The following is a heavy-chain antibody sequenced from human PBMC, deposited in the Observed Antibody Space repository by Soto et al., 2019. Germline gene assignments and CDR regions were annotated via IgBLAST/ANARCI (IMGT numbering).Heavy chain of an antibody. Sequence: RGESLKISCKGSGYNFTTFWIGWVRQVPGKGLEWMGIIYPGDSETKYCPDFEGQVTISADRSTNTAYLQWRSLRASDTAMYYCARLGFPGAIYFDSWGLGTLVTVSS. CDR1: GYNFTTFW. J-gene: IGHJ4*02. CDR2: IYPGDSET. V-gene: IGHV5-51*01. CDR3: ARLGFPGAIYFDS.